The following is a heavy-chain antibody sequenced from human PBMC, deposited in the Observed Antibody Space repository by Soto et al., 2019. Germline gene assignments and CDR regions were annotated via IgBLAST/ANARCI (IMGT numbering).Heavy chain of an antibody. V-gene: IGHV4-39*01. CDR1: GGSISSSSYY. D-gene: IGHD2-15*01. CDR2: IYYSRGT. J-gene: IGHJ4*02. CDR3: ARHLGVRGYCSGGSCYFDY. Sequence: QLQLQESGPGLVKPSETLSLTCTVSGGSISSSSYYWGWIRQPPGKGLEWIGSIYYSRGTYYNPSLKSRVTISVYASKKQLSLELIAVTAEDTEVYYYARHLGVRGYCSGGSCYFDYWGQGTLVTVSS.